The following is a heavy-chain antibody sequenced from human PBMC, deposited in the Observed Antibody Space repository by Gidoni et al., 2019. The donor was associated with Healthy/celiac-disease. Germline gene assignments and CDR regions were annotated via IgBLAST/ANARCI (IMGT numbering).Heavy chain of an antibody. Sequence: QVQLQESGPGLLMPSDTLPLTCTVSGGSTSSYYWSWIRQPPGKGLEWIGYIYYSGSTNYNPSLKSRVTISVDTSKNQFSLKLSSVTAADTAVYYCARVGYDILTGTYYFDYWGQGTLVTVSS. J-gene: IGHJ4*02. CDR2: IYYSGST. V-gene: IGHV4-59*01. CDR3: ARVGYDILTGTYYFDY. CDR1: GGSTSSYY. D-gene: IGHD3-9*01.